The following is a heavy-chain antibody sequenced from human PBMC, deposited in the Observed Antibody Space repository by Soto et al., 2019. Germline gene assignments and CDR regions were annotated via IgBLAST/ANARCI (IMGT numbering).Heavy chain of an antibody. J-gene: IGHJ4*02. V-gene: IGHV3-30-3*01. CDR2: ISYDGSNK. CDR3: ARSHLYSSSYDFDY. Sequence: GGSLRLSCAASGFTFSSYAMHWVRQAPGKGLEWVAVISYDGSNKYYADSVKGRFTISRDNSKNTLYLQMNSLRAEDTAVYYCARSHLYSSSYDFDYWGQGTLVTVSS. CDR1: GFTFSSYA. D-gene: IGHD6-6*01.